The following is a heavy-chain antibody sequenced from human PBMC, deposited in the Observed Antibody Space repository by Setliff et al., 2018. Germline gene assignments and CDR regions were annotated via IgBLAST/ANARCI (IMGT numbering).Heavy chain of an antibody. CDR3: TTPLIVVVPAATLRGYSGYEITDY. V-gene: IGHV3-15*01. CDR1: GFTFSNVW. Sequence: GGSLRLSCAASGFTFSNVWMSWVRQAPGKGLEWVGRIKSKTDGGTTDYAAPVKGRFTISRDDSKYTLYLQMNSLKTEDTAVYYCTTPLIVVVPAATLRGYSGYEITDYWGQGTLVTVS. CDR2: IKSKTDGGTT. J-gene: IGHJ4*02. D-gene: IGHD2-2*01.